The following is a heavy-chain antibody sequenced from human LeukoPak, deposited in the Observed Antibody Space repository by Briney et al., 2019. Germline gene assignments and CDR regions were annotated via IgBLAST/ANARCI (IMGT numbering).Heavy chain of an antibody. CDR3: AKGAGPPWFDP. CDR1: GGSFSGYY. D-gene: IGHD6-19*01. CDR2: INHSGST. Sequence: SETLSLTCAVYGGSFSGYYWSWIRQPPGKGLEWIGEINHSGSTNYNPSLKSRVTISIDTSRNQFSMTLNSVTAADTAVYYCAKGAGPPWFDPWGQGTLVTVSS. V-gene: IGHV4-34*01. J-gene: IGHJ5*02.